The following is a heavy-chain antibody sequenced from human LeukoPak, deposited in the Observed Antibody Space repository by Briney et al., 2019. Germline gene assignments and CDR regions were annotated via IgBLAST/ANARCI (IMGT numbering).Heavy chain of an antibody. CDR2: ISAYNGNT. CDR1: GYTFTSYS. V-gene: IGHV1-18*01. Sequence: ASVKVSCKASGYTFTSYSFSWVRQAPGQGMEWMGWISAYNGNTNNAHKLQGRVTMTTDTSTTTAYMELRSLSSDDTAVYYCARDQVQLERRGLRRYGWFDPWGQGTLVTVSS. D-gene: IGHD1-1*01. J-gene: IGHJ5*02. CDR3: ARDQVQLERRGLRRYGWFDP.